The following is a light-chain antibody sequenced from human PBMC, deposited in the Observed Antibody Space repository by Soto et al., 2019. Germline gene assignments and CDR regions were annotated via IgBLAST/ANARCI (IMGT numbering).Light chain of an antibody. Sequence: DFAMTQSPDSLAVSLGERATINCKSSQSVLYRSNNKNYLAWYQQKPGQPPKLLIYWASTRESGVPDRFSGSGSGTDFTLTISSLQAEDVAVYYCQQYYSTPRTFGQGTKVEIK. V-gene: IGKV4-1*01. J-gene: IGKJ1*01. CDR2: WAS. CDR1: QSVLYRSNNKNY. CDR3: QQYYSTPRT.